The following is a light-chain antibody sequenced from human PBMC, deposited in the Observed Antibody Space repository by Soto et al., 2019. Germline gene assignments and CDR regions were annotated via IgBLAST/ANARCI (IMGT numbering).Light chain of an antibody. J-gene: IGKJ4*01. CDR2: DAS. V-gene: IGKV1-5*01. Sequence: DIQMTQSPSTLSASVGDRVTITCRASQSISSWLAWYQQKPGKAPKLLIYDASSLESGVPSRFSGSGSGTEFTLTISSLQPDDFATYYCQQYNSYSRALNFGGGTKVDIK. CDR1: QSISSW. CDR3: QQYNSYSRALN.